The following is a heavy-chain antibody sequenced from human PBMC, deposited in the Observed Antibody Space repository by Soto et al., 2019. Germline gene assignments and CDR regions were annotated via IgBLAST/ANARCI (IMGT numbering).Heavy chain of an antibody. CDR2: ISANNGNT. CDR3: ARDRGSYALDY. V-gene: IGHV1-18*01. D-gene: IGHD1-26*01. Sequence: QVQLVQSGAEVKKPGASVKVSCKASGYTFTSYGISWVRQAPGQGLEWMGWISANNGNTNYAQKRQGRVTMTTDTATSTADMELRSLRSDDTAVYYCARDRGSYALDYWGQGTLVTVSS. CDR1: GYTFTSYG. J-gene: IGHJ4*02.